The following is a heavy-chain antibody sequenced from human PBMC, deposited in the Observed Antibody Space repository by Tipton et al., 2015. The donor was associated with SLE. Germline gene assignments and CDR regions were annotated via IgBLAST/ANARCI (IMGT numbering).Heavy chain of an antibody. CDR3: AIVIGELGHFDY. J-gene: IGHJ4*02. D-gene: IGHD7-27*01. CDR2: ISYDGSNK. CDR1: GFTFSSYA. Sequence: SLRLSCAASGFTFSSYAMHWVRQAPGKGLEWVALISYDGSNKYYADSVKGRFTISRDNSKNTLYLQMNSLRVEDTAVYYCAIVIGELGHFDYWGQGTLVTVSS. V-gene: IGHV3-30*04.